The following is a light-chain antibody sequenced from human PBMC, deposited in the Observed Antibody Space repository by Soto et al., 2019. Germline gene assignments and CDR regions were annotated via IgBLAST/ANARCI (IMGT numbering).Light chain of an antibody. J-gene: IGKJ4*01. CDR3: QQRSDWPPLT. CDR1: QSVDKY. V-gene: IGKV3-11*01. Sequence: EIVLTQSPATLSLSPGERAALSCRASQSVDKYLAWYQQKPGQAPRLLIYDPSNRATGIPARFSGSGSGTEFTLTISSLEPEDFAVYYCQQRSDWPPLTFGGGTKVEIK. CDR2: DPS.